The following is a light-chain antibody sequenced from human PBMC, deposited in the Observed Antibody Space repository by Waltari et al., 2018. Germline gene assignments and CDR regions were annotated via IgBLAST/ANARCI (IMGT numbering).Light chain of an antibody. V-gene: IGLV1-47*01. CDR2: RNN. CDR1: SSNIGSNY. CDR3: TAWDDSLTGVF. Sequence: QSVLTQPPSASGTPGQRVTIPCSGSSSNIGSNYVYWYQQLPRTAPKLLIYRNNQRPSGVPDRFSGSKSGTSASLAISGLRSEDEADYYCTAWDDSLTGVFFGGGTKLTVL. J-gene: IGLJ2*01.